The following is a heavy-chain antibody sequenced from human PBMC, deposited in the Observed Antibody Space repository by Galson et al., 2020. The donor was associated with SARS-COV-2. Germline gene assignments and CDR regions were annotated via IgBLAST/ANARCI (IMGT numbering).Heavy chain of an antibody. D-gene: IGHD1-26*01. CDR1: GFTFSSYA. V-gene: IGHV3-30*04. J-gene: IGHJ3*02. CDR3: ARARSGRYREAFDI. CDR2: ISYDGSTK. Sequence: GGSLRLSCAASGFTFSSYAMHWARQAPGKGLEWVAVISYDGSTKYYADSVKGRFTISRDNSKNTLFLQMNSLGGEDTAVYYCARARSGRYREAFDIWGQGTLGTVSS.